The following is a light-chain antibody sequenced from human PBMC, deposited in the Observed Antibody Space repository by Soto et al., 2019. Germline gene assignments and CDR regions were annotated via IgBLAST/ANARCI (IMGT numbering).Light chain of an antibody. CDR2: GDN. CDR3: AAWDDSLNGDV. CDR1: SSNIGSNT. Sequence: QSALTQPPSASGTPGQRVTISCSGSSSNIGSNTVNWYQQLPGTAPKVLIYGDNQRPSGVPDRFSGSKSGSSASLAISGLHSEDEADYYCAAWDDSLNGDVFGTGTKVTVL. J-gene: IGLJ1*01. V-gene: IGLV1-44*01.